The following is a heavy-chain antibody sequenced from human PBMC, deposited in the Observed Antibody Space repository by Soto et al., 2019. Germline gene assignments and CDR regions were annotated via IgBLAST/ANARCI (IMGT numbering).Heavy chain of an antibody. CDR3: ARGPGGFGDFSLDY. D-gene: IGHD3-10*01. J-gene: IGHJ4*02. V-gene: IGHV4-4*07. CDR2: IYTGGST. Sequence: SETLSLTCTVSGGSISHYYWSWIRQPAGKGLEWIGRIYTGGSTNYNPSPKSRVTMSVDTSKNQFSLKLSSVTAADTAVYYCARGPGGFGDFSLDYWGQGTLVTVSS. CDR1: GGSISHYY.